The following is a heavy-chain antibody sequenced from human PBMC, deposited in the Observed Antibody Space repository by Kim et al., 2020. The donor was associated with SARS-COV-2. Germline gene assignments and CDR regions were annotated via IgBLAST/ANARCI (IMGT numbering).Heavy chain of an antibody. CDR3: ARDVMNKQWLGRGLGY. CDR1: GYTFTSYA. V-gene: IGHV7-4-1*02. Sequence: ASVKVSCKASGYTFTSYAMNWVRQAPGQGLEWMGWINTNTGNPTYAQGFTGRFVFSLDTSVSTAYLQISSLKAEDTAVYYCARDVMNKQWLGRGLGYWGQGTLVTVSS. J-gene: IGHJ4*02. CDR2: INTNTGNP. D-gene: IGHD6-19*01.